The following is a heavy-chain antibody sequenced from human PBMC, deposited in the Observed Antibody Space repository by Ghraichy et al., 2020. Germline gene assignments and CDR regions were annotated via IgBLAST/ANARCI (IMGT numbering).Heavy chain of an antibody. J-gene: IGHJ4*02. CDR3: AKVYYDYGDYFDY. V-gene: IGHV3-23*01. D-gene: IGHD4-17*01. Sequence: GGSLRLSCAASGLTFSSYAMSWVRQAPGKGLEWVSAISGSGGSTYYADSVKGRFTISRDNSKNTLYLQMNSLRAEDTAVYYCAKVYYDYGDYFDYWGQGTLVTVSS. CDR1: GLTFSSYA. CDR2: ISGSGGST.